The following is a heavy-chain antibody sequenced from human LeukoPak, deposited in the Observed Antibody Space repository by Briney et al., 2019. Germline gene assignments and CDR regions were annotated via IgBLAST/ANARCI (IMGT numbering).Heavy chain of an antibody. CDR2: IYPGDSDT. D-gene: IGHD3-22*01. V-gene: IGHV5-51*01. Sequence: GESLQISCKGSGYSFTSYWIGWVRQLPGKGLEWMGIIYPGDSDTRYSPSFRGQVTISADKSISTAYLQWSSLKASDTAMYYCARTTGLVTMSYFQHWGQGTLVTVSS. CDR1: GYSFTSYW. CDR3: ARTTGLVTMSYFQH. J-gene: IGHJ1*01.